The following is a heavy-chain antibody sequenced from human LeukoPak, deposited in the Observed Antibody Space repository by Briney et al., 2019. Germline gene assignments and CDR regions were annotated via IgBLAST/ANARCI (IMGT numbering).Heavy chain of an antibody. CDR2: ISSSSSTI. CDR1: GFTFSSYS. J-gene: IGHJ6*02. CDR3: ARDEDSSWDNYYYYYGMDV. Sequence: GGSLRLSCAASGFTFSSYSMNWVRQAPGKGLEWVSYISSSSSTIYYADSVKGRFTISRDNAKNSLYLQMNSLRAEDTAVYYCARDEDSSWDNYYYYYGMDVWGQGTTVTVSS. V-gene: IGHV3-48*01. D-gene: IGHD6-13*01.